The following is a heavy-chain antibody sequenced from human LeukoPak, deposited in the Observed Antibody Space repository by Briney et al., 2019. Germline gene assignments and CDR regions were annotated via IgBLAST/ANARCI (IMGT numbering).Heavy chain of an antibody. CDR1: GGSISSYY. D-gene: IGHD6-13*01. CDR3: ARDAAKAQLAYFDY. CDR2: IYYRGST. Sequence: MTSETLSLTCTVSGGSISSYYWSWIRQPPGKGLEWIGYIYYRGSTNYNPSLKSRVTISVDTSKNQFSLKLSSVTAADTAVYYCARDAAKAQLAYFDYWGQGTLVTVSS. J-gene: IGHJ4*02. V-gene: IGHV4-59*12.